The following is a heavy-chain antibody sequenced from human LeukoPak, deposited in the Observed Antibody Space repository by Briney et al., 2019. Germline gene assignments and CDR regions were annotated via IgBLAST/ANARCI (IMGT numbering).Heavy chain of an antibody. J-gene: IGHJ4*02. CDR1: GGSISSSSYH. CDR2: IYYSGST. CDR3: ARYYGSGSYDNGDY. D-gene: IGHD3-10*01. V-gene: IGHV4-39*07. Sequence: SETLSLSCTVSGGSISSSSYHWGWIRQSPGKGLEWIGTIYYSGSTYYNPSLKSRVTISVDTSKNQFSLKLSPVTAADTAVYYCARYYGSGSYDNGDYWGQGTLVTVSS.